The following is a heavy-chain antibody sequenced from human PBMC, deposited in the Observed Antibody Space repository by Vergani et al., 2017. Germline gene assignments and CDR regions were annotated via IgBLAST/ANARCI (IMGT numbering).Heavy chain of an antibody. CDR1: GGTFSSYA. J-gene: IGHJ6*03. Sequence: QVQLVQSGAEVKKPGSSVKVSCKASGGTFSSYAISWVRQAPGQGIEWMGRIIPILGTANYAQTFQGRVTITADESTSTAYMELSSLRSEDTAVYYCASERLSSGQNHYYYYYMDVWGKGTTVTVSS. CDR3: ASERLSSGQNHYYYYYMDV. V-gene: IGHV1-69*11. D-gene: IGHD6-19*01. CDR2: IIPILGTA.